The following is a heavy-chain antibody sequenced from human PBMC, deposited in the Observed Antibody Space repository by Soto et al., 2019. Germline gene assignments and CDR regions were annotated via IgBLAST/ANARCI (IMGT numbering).Heavy chain of an antibody. D-gene: IGHD2-21*02. Sequence: RGSRRLSCAASGFTFISYSINFFRHSPCKWLEWVSYISSSSSTIYYADSVKGRFTISRDNAKNSLYLQMNSLRDEDTAVYYCAATYCGGDCLHYYYYGMDVWGQGTTVTVSS. CDR2: ISSSSSTI. CDR3: AATYCGGDCLHYYYYGMDV. J-gene: IGHJ6*02. V-gene: IGHV3-48*02. CDR1: GFTFISYS.